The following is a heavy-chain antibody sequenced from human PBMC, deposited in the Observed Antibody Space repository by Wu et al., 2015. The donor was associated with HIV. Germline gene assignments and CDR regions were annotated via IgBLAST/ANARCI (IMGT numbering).Heavy chain of an antibody. V-gene: IGHV1-46*01. CDR2: INPSGGST. Sequence: QVQLVQSGAEVKKPGASVKVSCKASGYTFTSYYMHWVRQAPGQGLEWMGIINPSGGSTSYAQKFQGRVTMTRDTSTSTVYMELSSLRSEDTAVYYCARDIVVVPGSYYGMDVWGQGTTVTVSS. CDR3: ARDIVVVPGSYYGMDV. D-gene: IGHD2-2*01. J-gene: IGHJ6*02. CDR1: GYTFTSYY.